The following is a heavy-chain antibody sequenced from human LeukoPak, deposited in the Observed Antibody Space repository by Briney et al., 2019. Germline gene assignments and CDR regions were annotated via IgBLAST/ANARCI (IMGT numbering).Heavy chain of an antibody. D-gene: IGHD5-18*01. CDR2: ISSSSSI. Sequence: GGSLRLSCAASGFTCSSYSLNWVRQAPGKGLEWVSYISSSSSIYYADSVKGRFTISRDNAKNSLYLQMNSLRDEDTAVYYCARASLDRGHSYGIEGNYWGQGTLVTVSS. CDR1: GFTCSSYS. V-gene: IGHV3-48*02. J-gene: IGHJ4*02. CDR3: ARASLDRGHSYGIEGNY.